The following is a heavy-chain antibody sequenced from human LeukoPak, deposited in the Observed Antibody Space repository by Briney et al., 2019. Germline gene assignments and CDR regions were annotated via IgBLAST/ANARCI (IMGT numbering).Heavy chain of an antibody. Sequence: GRSLRLSCAASGFTFDDYAMHWVRHAPGKGLEWVSGISWNSGSIGYADSVKGRFTISRDNAKNSLYLQMNSLRAEDTAVYYCAREEVVVITTFDYYYYYMDVWGKGTTVTVSS. CDR3: AREEVVVITTFDYYYYYMDV. V-gene: IGHV3-9*01. CDR1: GFTFDDYA. D-gene: IGHD3-22*01. J-gene: IGHJ6*03. CDR2: ISWNSGSI.